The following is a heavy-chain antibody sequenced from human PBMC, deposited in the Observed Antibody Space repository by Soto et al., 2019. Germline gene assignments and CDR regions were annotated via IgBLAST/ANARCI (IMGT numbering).Heavy chain of an antibody. CDR3: ARDVRQYSSSSYYFDY. CDR1: GFTFSDHY. CDR2: TRNKANSHTT. D-gene: IGHD6-6*01. Sequence: GGSLRLSCAASGFTFSDHYMDWVRQAPGKGLEWVGRTRNKANSHTTEYAASVKGRFTISRDNSKNTLYLQMNSLRAEDTAVYYCARDVRQYSSSSYYFDYWGQGTLVTVSS. J-gene: IGHJ4*02. V-gene: IGHV3-72*01.